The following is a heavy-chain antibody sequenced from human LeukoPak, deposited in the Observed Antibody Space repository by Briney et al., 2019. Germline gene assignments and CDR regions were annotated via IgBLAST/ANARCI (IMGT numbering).Heavy chain of an antibody. CDR3: ARVTLLPTHIDY. CDR2: IYYSGST. Sequence: SETLSLTCTVSGGSISSSSYYWGWIRQPPGKGLEWIGSIYYSGSTYYNPSLKSRVTISIDTSKNQFSLKLSSVTAADTAVYYCARVTLLPTHIDYWGQGALVTVSS. V-gene: IGHV4-39*07. D-gene: IGHD2/OR15-2a*01. CDR1: GGSISSSSYY. J-gene: IGHJ4*02.